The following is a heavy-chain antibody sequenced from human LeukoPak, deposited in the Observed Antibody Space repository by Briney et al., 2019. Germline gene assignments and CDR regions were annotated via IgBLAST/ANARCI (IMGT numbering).Heavy chain of an antibody. D-gene: IGHD6-13*01. CDR3: ASETGYSSSPQEFDY. CDR2: ISGSGGST. V-gene: IGHV3-23*01. Sequence: GGSLRLSCAASGFTFSSYAMSWVRQAPGKGLEWVSAISGSGGSTYYADSVKGRFTISRDNSKNTLYLQMNSLRAEDTSVYYCASETGYSSSPQEFDYWGQGTLVTVSS. CDR1: GFTFSSYA. J-gene: IGHJ4*02.